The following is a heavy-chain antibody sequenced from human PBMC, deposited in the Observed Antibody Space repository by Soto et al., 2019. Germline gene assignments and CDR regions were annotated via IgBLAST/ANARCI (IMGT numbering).Heavy chain of an antibody. J-gene: IGHJ5*02. CDR3: ARDMYYYDSSGYYYPNNSFDP. V-gene: IGHV1-69*13. CDR1: GGTFSSYA. CDR2: IIPIFGTA. D-gene: IGHD3-22*01. Sequence: GASVKVSCKASGGTFSSYAISWVRQAPGQGLEWMGGIIPIFGTANYAQKFQGRVTITADESTSTAYMELSSLRSEDTAVYYCARDMYYYDSSGYYYPNNSFDPWGQGTLVTVSS.